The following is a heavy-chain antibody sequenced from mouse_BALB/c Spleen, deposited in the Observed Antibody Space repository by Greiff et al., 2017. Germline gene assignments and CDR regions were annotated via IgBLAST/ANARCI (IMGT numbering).Heavy chain of an antibody. CDR3: ARSATALYYYAMDY. CDR2: ISSGSSTI. CDR1: GFTFSSFG. J-gene: IGHJ4*01. V-gene: IGHV5-17*02. D-gene: IGHD1-2*01. Sequence: EVHLVESGGGLVQPGGSRKLSCAASGFTFSSFGMHWVRQAPEKGLEWVAYISSGSSTIYYADTVKGRFTISRDNPKNTLFLQMTSLRSEDTAMYYCARSATALYYYAMDYWGQGTSVTVSS.